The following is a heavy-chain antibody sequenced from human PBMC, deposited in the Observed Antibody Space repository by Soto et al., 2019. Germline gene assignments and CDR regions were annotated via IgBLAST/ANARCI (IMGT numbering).Heavy chain of an antibody. J-gene: IGHJ6*02. D-gene: IGHD5-12*01. CDR3: ARGRGYSGYDFSLGMDV. CDR2: ISYDGSNK. CDR1: VFTFSTYA. Sequence: GSLRLCCAASVFTFSTYAMHWVRQAPGKGLEWVAVISYDGSNKYYADSVKGRFTISRDNSKNTLYLQMNSLRAEDTAVYYCARGRGYSGYDFSLGMDVWGQGTTVTVSS. V-gene: IGHV3-30-3*01.